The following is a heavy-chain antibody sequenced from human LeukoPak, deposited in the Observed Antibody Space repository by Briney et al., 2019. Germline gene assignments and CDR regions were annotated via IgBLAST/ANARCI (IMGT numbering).Heavy chain of an antibody. J-gene: IGHJ6*03. D-gene: IGHD2-15*01. CDR2: ISSSSGTI. Sequence: PGGSLRLSCAASGFTFSSYSMNWVRQAPGKGLEWVSYISSSSGTIYYADSVKGRFTISRDNSKNTLYLQMNSLRAEDTAVYYCARVLRYCSGGNCYSGGLGYMDVWGKGTTVTISS. CDR3: ARVLRYCSGGNCYSGGLGYMDV. CDR1: GFTFSSYS. V-gene: IGHV3-48*01.